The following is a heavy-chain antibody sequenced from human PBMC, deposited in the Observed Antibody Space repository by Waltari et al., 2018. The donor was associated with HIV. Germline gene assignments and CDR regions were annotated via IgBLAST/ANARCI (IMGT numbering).Heavy chain of an antibody. D-gene: IGHD1-26*01. CDR1: GFTFDDYA. CDR3: ATWVGAQYYFDY. Sequence: EVQLVESGGGLVQPGRSLRLSCAASGFTFDDYAMHWVRQAPGKGRGWVSGIRWNSGSTGYADSVKCRFTISRDNAKNSLYRQMNSLRAEDTALYYCATWVGAQYYFDYWGQGTLVTVSS. J-gene: IGHJ4*02. CDR2: IRWNSGST. V-gene: IGHV3-9*01.